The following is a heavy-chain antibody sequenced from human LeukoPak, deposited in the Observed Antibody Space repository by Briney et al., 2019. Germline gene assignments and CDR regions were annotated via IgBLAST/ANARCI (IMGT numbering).Heavy chain of an antibody. Sequence: SETLSLTCTVSGGSISSYYWSWIRQPPGKGLEWIGYIYYSGSTNYNPSLKSRVTISVDTSKNQFSLKLSSVTAADTAVYYCARAPHWYDFTFGPWGQGTLVTVSS. CDR3: ARAPHWYDFTFGP. CDR2: IYYSGST. J-gene: IGHJ5*02. V-gene: IGHV4-59*01. D-gene: IGHD3-3*01. CDR1: GGSISSYY.